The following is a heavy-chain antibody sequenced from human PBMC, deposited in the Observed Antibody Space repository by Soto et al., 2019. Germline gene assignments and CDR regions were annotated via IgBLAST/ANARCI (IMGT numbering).Heavy chain of an antibody. CDR3: AFSSSWHAEYFQH. D-gene: IGHD6-13*01. J-gene: IGHJ1*01. Sequence: SETLSLTCTVSGGSISSSSYYWGWIRQPPGKGLEWIGSIYYSGSTYYNPSLKSRVTISVDTSKNQFSLKLSSVTAADTAVYYCAFSSSWHAEYFQHWGQGTLVTVSS. V-gene: IGHV4-39*01. CDR2: IYYSGST. CDR1: GGSISSSSYY.